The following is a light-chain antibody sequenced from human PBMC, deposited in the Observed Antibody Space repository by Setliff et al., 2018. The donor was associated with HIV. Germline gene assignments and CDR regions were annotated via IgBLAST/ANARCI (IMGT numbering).Light chain of an antibody. CDR1: SNDVGRYDL. CDR3: CSNTGSNTFV. V-gene: IGLV2-23*01. J-gene: IGLJ1*01. Sequence: QSALAQPASVSGSPGQSITISCTGTSNDVGRYDLVSWYQQHPARAPKLITYQATRRPSGVSNRFSGSKSGNVASLTISGLQAEDEADYYCCSNTGSNTFVFGTGTKV. CDR2: QAT.